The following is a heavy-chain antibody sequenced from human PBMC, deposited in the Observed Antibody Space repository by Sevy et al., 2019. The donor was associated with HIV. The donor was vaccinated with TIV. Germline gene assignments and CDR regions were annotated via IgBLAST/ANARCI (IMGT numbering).Heavy chain of an antibody. Sequence: GGSLRLSCAASGFTFSSFWMHWVRQAPGKGLEWVANIKQDGSEKYYVSSVKGRFTISRDNAKNSLYLQMNSLRAEDTAVYYCAREIGGGNSFWGQGTLVTVSS. CDR2: IKQDGSEK. CDR3: AREIGGGNSF. J-gene: IGHJ4*02. CDR1: GFTFSSFW. V-gene: IGHV3-7*01. D-gene: IGHD1-1*01.